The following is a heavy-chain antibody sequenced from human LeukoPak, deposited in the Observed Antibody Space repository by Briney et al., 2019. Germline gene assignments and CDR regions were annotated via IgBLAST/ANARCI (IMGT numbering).Heavy chain of an antibody. J-gene: IGHJ4*02. CDR3: AKGQRFYGYYYFDY. CDR1: GFTFSSYA. Sequence: GGSLRLSCAASGFTFSSYAMSWVRQAPGKGLEWVSGFRGSGISTFYADSVKGRFTISRDNSKNTPYLQMNSLRAEDTAVYYCAKGQRFYGYYYFDYWGQGTLITVSS. CDR2: FRGSGIST. D-gene: IGHD4-17*01. V-gene: IGHV3-23*01.